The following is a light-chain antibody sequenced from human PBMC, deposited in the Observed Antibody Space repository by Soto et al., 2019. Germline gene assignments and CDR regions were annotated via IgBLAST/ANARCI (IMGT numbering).Light chain of an antibody. Sequence: EIVMTQSPATLSVSPGERATLSCRASQSVSSYLAWYQQKPGQAPRLLIYDTSIRASGIPARFSGSGSGTDFTLTISSLQAEDVAVYYCQHYYNSWTFGQGTKVDIK. V-gene: IGKV3D-15*01. CDR3: QHYYNSWT. CDR1: QSVSSY. CDR2: DTS. J-gene: IGKJ1*01.